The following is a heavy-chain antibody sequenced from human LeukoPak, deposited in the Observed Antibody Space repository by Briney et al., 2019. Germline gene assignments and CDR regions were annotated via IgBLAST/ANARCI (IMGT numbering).Heavy chain of an antibody. J-gene: IGHJ3*02. V-gene: IGHV4-4*07. CDR3: SRDTYYYDSSGYTSAIDN. D-gene: IGHD3-22*01. CDR2: IYTSGST. CDR1: GGSISGYY. Sequence: SGTLSLICTVSGGSISGYYWRWIPEPAGQGLEWIGRIYTSGSTNYNPSLKSRVTMPVHTSKNQFSLKLISVTAADTAGYYCSRDTYYYDSSGYTSAIDNWGQGTMVTVSS.